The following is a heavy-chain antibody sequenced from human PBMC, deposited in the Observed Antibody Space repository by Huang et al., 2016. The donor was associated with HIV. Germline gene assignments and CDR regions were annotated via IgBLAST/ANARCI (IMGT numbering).Heavy chain of an antibody. J-gene: IGHJ4*02. Sequence: EVQLLESGGGLVQPGGSLRLSCAASGFTFSSYAMSWVRQAPGKGLEWVSSSTGRGSSSYDADSVKGLFTISRDNSKNTLYLQMNSLRAEDTAIYYCAKADSGAAAGSLVDYWGQGTLVTVSS. D-gene: IGHD6-13*01. CDR3: AKADSGAAAGSLVDY. V-gene: IGHV3-23*01. CDR1: GFTFSSYA. CDR2: STGRGSSS.